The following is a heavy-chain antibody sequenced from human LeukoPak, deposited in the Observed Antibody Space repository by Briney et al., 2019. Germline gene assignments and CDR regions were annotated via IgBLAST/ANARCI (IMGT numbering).Heavy chain of an antibody. J-gene: IGHJ4*02. CDR2: INHSGST. V-gene: IGHV4-34*01. D-gene: IGHD3-9*01. CDR1: GGSFSGYY. CDR3: ARQSLNHYDILTGHRGAFFDY. Sequence: SETLSLTCAVYGGSFSGYYWSWIRQPPGKGLEWIGEINHSGSTNYNPSLKSRVTISVDTSKNQFSLKLSSVTAADTAVYYCARQSLNHYDILTGHRGAFFDYWGQGTLVTVSS.